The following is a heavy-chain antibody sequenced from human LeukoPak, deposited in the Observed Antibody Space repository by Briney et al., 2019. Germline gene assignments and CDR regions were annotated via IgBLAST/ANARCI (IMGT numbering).Heavy chain of an antibody. CDR3: ASYYYDSSGYHY. CDR2: IYTSGST. J-gene: IGHJ4*02. V-gene: IGHV4-61*02. Sequence: PSETLSLTCTVSGGSISSGSYYWSWIRQPAGKGLEWIGRIYTSGSTNYNPSLKSRVTISVDTSKNQFSLKLSSVTAADTAVYYCASYYYDSSGYHYWGQGTLVTVSS. D-gene: IGHD3-22*01. CDR1: GGSISSGSYY.